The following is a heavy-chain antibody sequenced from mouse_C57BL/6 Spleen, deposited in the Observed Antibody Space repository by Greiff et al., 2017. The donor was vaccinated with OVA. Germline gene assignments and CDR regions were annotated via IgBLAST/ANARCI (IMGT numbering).Heavy chain of an antibody. CDR1: GFTFNTYA. CDR3: VGAMVTTSAMDY. V-gene: IGHV10-3*01. Sequence: EVQGVESGGGLVQPKGSLKLSCAASGFTFNTYAMHWVRQAPGKGLEWVARIRSKSSNYATYYADSVKDRFTISRDDSQSMLYLQMNNLKTEDTAMYYCVGAMVTTSAMDYWGQGTSVTVSS. CDR2: IRSKSSNYAT. J-gene: IGHJ4*01. D-gene: IGHD2-2*01.